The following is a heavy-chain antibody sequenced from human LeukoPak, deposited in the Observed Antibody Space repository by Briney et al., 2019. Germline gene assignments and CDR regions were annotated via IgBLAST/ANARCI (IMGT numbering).Heavy chain of an antibody. Sequence: SETLSLTCTVSGGSISSSSYYWGWIRQPPGKGLEWIGSIYYSGSTYYNPYLKSRVTISVDTSKNQFSLKLNSVTAADTAVYYCARPAYFEHYWYFDLWGRGTLVTVSS. CDR3: ARPAYFEHYWYFDL. J-gene: IGHJ2*01. D-gene: IGHD2-21*01. V-gene: IGHV4-39*01. CDR1: GGSISSSSYY. CDR2: IYYSGST.